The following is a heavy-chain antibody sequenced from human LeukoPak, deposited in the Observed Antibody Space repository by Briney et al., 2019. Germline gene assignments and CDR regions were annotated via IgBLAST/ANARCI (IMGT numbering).Heavy chain of an antibody. CDR2: ISSSLSST. CDR3: ARDEALDY. Sequence: GGSLRLSCVASGFTFSSFSMNWVRQAPGKGLEWVSSISSSLSSTYYADSVKGRFTISRDNSKNSLYLQMNSLRAEDTAVYYCARDEALDYWGQGTLVTVYS. CDR1: GFTFSSFS. V-gene: IGHV3-21*01. J-gene: IGHJ4*02.